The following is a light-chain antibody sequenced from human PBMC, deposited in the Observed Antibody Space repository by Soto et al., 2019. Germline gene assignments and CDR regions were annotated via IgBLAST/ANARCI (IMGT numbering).Light chain of an antibody. V-gene: IGLV2-14*01. J-gene: IGLJ7*01. CDR1: SSDVGTYNY. CDR2: GVS. CDR3: SSFTRSSTLEVV. Sequence: QSALTQPASVSGSPGRSITISCTGTSSDVGTYNYVSWYKQHPGKAPQLLIYGVSHRPSGVSARFSGSKSGNTASLTISGLQTEDEGDYYCSSFTRSSTLEVVFGGGTQLTVL.